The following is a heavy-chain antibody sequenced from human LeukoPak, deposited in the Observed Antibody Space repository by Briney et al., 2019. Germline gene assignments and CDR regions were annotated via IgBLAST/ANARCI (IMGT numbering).Heavy chain of an antibody. D-gene: IGHD3-22*01. Sequence: PGWSLRLSCTASGFSFGDYVMSWVRQAPGMGLEWVGLIRTKAYGGTTEYAASVKGRFTISRDDSKTIAYLQMNSLKTEDTAMYYCTRVGDGSGFFNYWGQGALVTVSS. V-gene: IGHV3-49*04. J-gene: IGHJ4*02. CDR3: TRVGDGSGFFNY. CDR2: IRTKAYGGTT. CDR1: GFSFGDYV.